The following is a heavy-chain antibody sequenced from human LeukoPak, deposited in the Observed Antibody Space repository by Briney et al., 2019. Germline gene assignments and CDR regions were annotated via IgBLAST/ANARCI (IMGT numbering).Heavy chain of an antibody. CDR1: GFTFSDYY. CDR2: ISSSGRTI. V-gene: IGHV3-11*04. Sequence: GGSLRLSCAASGFTFSDYYMSWIRQAPGKGLEWVSYISSSGRTIYYADSVKGRFTISRDNAKNSLYLQMNSLRAEDTAVYYCARDQPYCSGGGCYSDYWGQGTLVTVSS. CDR3: ARDQPYCSGGGCYSDY. D-gene: IGHD2-15*01. J-gene: IGHJ4*02.